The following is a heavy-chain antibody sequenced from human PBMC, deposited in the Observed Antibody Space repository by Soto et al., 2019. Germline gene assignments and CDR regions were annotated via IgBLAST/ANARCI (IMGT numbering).Heavy chain of an antibody. CDR2: IVVGSGNT. D-gene: IGHD3-22*01. Sequence: ASMKVSCKASGFTFTSSAVQWVRQARGQRLEWIGWIVVGSGNTNYAQKFQERVTITRDMSTSTAYMELSSLRSEDTAVYYCAADRQYYDSSGYYSFDYWGQGTLVTVSS. J-gene: IGHJ4*02. V-gene: IGHV1-58*01. CDR3: AADRQYYDSSGYYSFDY. CDR1: GFTFTSSA.